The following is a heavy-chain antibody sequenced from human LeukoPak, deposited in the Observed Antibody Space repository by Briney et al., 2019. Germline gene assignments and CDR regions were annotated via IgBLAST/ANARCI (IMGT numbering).Heavy chain of an antibody. V-gene: IGHV3-23*01. CDR1: GFTFTTYA. CDR2: IGNSGGDT. CDR3: AKRGGESSGWGPFDY. J-gene: IGHJ4*02. D-gene: IGHD6-19*01. Sequence: PGGSLRLSCAASGFTFTTYAMCWVRQAPGKGLEWVSCIGNSGGDTVYADSVRGRFTVSRDTSRNTLFLEMNNPRAEDTAIYYCAKRGGESSGWGPFDYWGQGTLVTVSS.